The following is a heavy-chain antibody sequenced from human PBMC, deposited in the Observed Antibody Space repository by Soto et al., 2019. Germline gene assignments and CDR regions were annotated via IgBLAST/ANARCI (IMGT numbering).Heavy chain of an antibody. V-gene: IGHV1-18*01. CDR3: ARTKRYFDWLYYYYMDV. D-gene: IGHD3-9*01. J-gene: IGHJ6*03. CDR2: ISAYNGNT. Sequence: ASVKVSXKASGYTFTSYGISWGRQAPGQGLEWMGWISAYNGNTNYAQKLQGRVTMTTDTSTSTAYMELRSLRSDDTAVYYCARTKRYFDWLYYYYMDVWGKGTTVTVSS. CDR1: GYTFTSYG.